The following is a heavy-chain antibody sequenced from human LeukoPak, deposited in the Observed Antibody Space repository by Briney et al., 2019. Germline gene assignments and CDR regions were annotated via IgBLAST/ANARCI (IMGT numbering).Heavy chain of an antibody. V-gene: IGHV4-34*01. J-gene: IGHJ4*02. CDR2: INHSGST. D-gene: IGHD4-17*01. Sequence: SETLSLTCAVYGGSFSGYYWSWIRQPPGKGLEWIGEINHSGSTNYNPSLKSRVTISVDTSKNQFSLKLSSVTAADTAVYYCARGGGVTTLGYFDYWGQGTLVTVSS. CDR1: GGSFSGYY. CDR3: ARGGGVTTLGYFDY.